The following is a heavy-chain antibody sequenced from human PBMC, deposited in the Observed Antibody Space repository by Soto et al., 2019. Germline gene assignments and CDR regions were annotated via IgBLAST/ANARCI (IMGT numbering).Heavy chain of an antibody. Sequence: PGGSLRLSCAASGFTFSSYWMSWVRQAPGKGLEWVANIKQDGSEKYYVDSVKGRFTISRDNAKNSLYLQMNSLRAEDTAVYYCAREGVPGSGSSDAFDIWGQGTMVTVSS. CDR3: AREGVPGSGSSDAFDI. V-gene: IGHV3-7*01. D-gene: IGHD3-10*01. J-gene: IGHJ3*02. CDR1: GFTFSSYW. CDR2: IKQDGSEK.